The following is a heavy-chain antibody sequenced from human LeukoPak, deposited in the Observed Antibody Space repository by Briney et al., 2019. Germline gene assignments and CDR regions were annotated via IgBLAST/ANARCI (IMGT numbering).Heavy chain of an antibody. D-gene: IGHD2-2*01. V-gene: IGHV4-39*07. J-gene: IGHJ4*02. CDR3: ARDSGKYCSSTSCPWDY. Sequence: SETLSLTCTVSGGSISSSSCYWGWIRQPPGKGLEWIGSIYYSGSTYYNPSLKSRVTISVDTSKNQFSLKLSSVTAADTAVYYCARDSGKYCSSTSCPWDYWGQGTLVTVSS. CDR2: IYYSGST. CDR1: GGSISSSSCY.